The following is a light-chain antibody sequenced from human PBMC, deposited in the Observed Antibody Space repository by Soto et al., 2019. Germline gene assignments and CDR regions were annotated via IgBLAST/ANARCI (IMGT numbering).Light chain of an antibody. CDR1: QSLSSSY. CDR3: QQYGRSPRT. CDR2: RAS. V-gene: IGKV3-20*01. Sequence: EIVLTQSPGTLPLSPGERATLSCRASQSLSSSYLAWYQQKPGQAPRLLIYRASSRATGIPDRFSGSGSGTDFTLTISRLEPEDFAVYYCQQYGRSPRTFGQGTNLEIK. J-gene: IGKJ2*02.